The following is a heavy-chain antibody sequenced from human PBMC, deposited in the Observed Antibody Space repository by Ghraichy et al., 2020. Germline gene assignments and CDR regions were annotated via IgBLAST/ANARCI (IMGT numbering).Heavy chain of an antibody. CDR2: ISGSGGST. CDR1: GFTFSSYA. V-gene: IGHV3-23*01. D-gene: IGHD6-19*01. Sequence: GGSLRLSCAASGFTFSSYAMSWVRQAPGKGLEWVSAISGSGGSTYYADSVKGRFTISRDNSKNTLYLQMNSLRAEDTAVYYCAKDFLSSGWSQFNWYYFDYWGQGTLVTVSS. J-gene: IGHJ4*02. CDR3: AKDFLSSGWSQFNWYYFDY.